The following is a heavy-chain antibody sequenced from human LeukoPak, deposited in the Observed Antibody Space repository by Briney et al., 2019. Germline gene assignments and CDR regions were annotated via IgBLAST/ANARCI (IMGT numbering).Heavy chain of an antibody. V-gene: IGHV1-18*01. Sequence: AAVKVSCKASGYPFSNYGFIWVRPAPGQGLECMGWISAYNGNTDYAPKVQGRVTITTDTSTSTAYMELMSLISADTALYYCARVLRSSGWYSGANFDYWGQGTLVAVSS. CDR2: ISAYNGNT. CDR1: GYPFSNYG. CDR3: ARVLRSSGWYSGANFDY. D-gene: IGHD6-19*01. J-gene: IGHJ4*02.